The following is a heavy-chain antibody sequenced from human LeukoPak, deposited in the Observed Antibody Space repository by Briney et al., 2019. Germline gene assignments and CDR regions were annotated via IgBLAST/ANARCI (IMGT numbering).Heavy chain of an antibody. D-gene: IGHD1-26*01. J-gene: IGHJ3*02. Sequence: PSETLSLTCTVSGGSISSSSYYWGWIRQPPGKGLEWIGSIYYSGSTYYNPSLKSRVTISVDTSKNQFSLKLSSVTAADTAVYYCARPVYSGSHHRGPYDAFDIWGQGTMVTVSS. CDR3: ARPVYSGSHHRGPYDAFDI. V-gene: IGHV4-39*01. CDR1: GGSISSSSYY. CDR2: IYYSGST.